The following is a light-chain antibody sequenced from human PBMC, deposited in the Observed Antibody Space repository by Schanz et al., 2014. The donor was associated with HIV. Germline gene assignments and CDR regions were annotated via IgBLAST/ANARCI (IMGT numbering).Light chain of an antibody. CDR2: ATS. J-gene: IGKJ1*01. Sequence: EIVLTQSPGTLSLSPGGRATLSCGASQRLSSSYLAWYQQKRDQPPRLVIYATSTRAAGIPDRFSGTGSGTDFTLTISRLEPEDFAVYYCQQHGGSPETFGQGTKVEIK. CDR1: QRLSSSY. V-gene: IGKV3-20*01. CDR3: QQHGGSPET.